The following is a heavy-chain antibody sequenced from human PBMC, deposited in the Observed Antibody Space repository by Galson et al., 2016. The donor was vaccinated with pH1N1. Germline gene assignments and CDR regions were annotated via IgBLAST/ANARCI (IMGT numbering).Heavy chain of an antibody. J-gene: IGHJ6*02. D-gene: IGHD1-26*01. Sequence: SLRLSCAASGFSFSSYAMHRVRQAPGKGLEYVSAISNNGGTTYYADSVKGRFTISRDNSKNTLYLQMGSLRAEDMAVYYCARSFAVGARSYYAMDVWGQGTTVSVSS. CDR1: GFSFSSYA. CDR2: ISNNGGTT. CDR3: ARSFAVGARSYYAMDV. V-gene: IGHV3-64*02.